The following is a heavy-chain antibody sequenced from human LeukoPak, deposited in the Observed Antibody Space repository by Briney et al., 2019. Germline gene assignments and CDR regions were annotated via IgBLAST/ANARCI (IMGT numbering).Heavy chain of an antibody. Sequence: GGSLRLSCGASGFTFRSYNMTWVRQAPGKVWEWVSAIVTAGDPYYPGSVKGRFTISRENAKNSLYLQMNSLRAGDTAVYYCARASPQYYYGSGLHRGYYYYGMDVWGQGTTVTVSS. CDR1: GFTFRSYN. V-gene: IGHV3-13*05. CDR3: ARASPQYYYGSGLHRGYYYYGMDV. CDR2: IVTAGDP. J-gene: IGHJ6*02. D-gene: IGHD3-10*01.